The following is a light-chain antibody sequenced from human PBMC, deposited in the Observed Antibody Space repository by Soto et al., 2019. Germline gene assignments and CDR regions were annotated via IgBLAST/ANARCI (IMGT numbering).Light chain of an antibody. Sequence: EIVLTQSPGTLSLSPGERATLSCRASQSVGNNYLAWYQQKPGQPPRLLIYHASIRATGIPDRFSGSGSGADFTLTISRLEPEDFAVYYCHQYANAPLSFGGGTKVEI. CDR2: HAS. CDR3: HQYANAPLS. V-gene: IGKV3-20*01. J-gene: IGKJ4*01. CDR1: QSVGNNY.